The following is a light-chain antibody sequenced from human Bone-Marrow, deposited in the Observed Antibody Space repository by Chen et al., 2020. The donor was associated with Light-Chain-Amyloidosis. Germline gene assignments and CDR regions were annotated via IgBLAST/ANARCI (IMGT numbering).Light chain of an antibody. V-gene: IGKV3-20*01. Sequence: EIVLTQSPGTLSLSPGERATLSCRASQSVSSSYLAWYQQKPGQAPRLLIYGASGRATGIPDRFSGSGSGTDFTLTISRLEPEDFAVYYCQQYGSSPYTVGQGTKLEIK. CDR2: GAS. J-gene: IGKJ2*01. CDR3: QQYGSSPYT. CDR1: QSVSSSY.